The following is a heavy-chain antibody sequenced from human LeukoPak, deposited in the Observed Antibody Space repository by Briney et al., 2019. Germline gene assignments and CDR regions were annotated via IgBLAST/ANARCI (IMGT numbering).Heavy chain of an antibody. D-gene: IGHD5-18*01. Sequence: PSETLSLTCAVYGGSFSGYYWSWIRQPPGKGLERIGEINHSGSTNYNPSLKSRVTISVDTSKNQFSLKLSSVTAADTAVYYCARSPRYSYGTRHFDYWGQGTLVTVSS. CDR2: INHSGST. J-gene: IGHJ4*02. V-gene: IGHV4-34*01. CDR3: ARSPRYSYGTRHFDY. CDR1: GGSFSGYY.